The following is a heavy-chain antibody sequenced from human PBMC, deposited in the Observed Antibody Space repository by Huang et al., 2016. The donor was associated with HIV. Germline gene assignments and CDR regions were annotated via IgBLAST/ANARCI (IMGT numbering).Heavy chain of an antibody. J-gene: IGHJ4*02. Sequence: QLQLQESGPGLVKPSDTLSLNCTISGGSIKSRNYYWGWVRQAPGKGLEWIGDIYYSGSPYYNPSLRSRVRLSVDTSKNQVTLKVNAVIAADTAVYYCARRQGSGYYFYFDYWGRGSPVTVSA. CDR1: GGSIKSRNYY. D-gene: IGHD3-22*01. CDR2: IYYSGSP. CDR3: ARRQGSGYYFYFDY. V-gene: IGHV4-39*01.